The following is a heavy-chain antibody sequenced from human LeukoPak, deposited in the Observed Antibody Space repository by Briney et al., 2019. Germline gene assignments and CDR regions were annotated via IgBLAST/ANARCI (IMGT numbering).Heavy chain of an antibody. V-gene: IGHV3-48*03. CDR1: GFTSIPSE. CDR3: SSYCSEGTCYGYFHH. CDR2: ISHTGSLI. J-gene: IGHJ1*01. D-gene: IGHD2-15*01. Sequence: GGSLRLSCAACGFTSIPSELNWVRQAPGKGLEWISYISHTGSLIYYADSVKGRFTISRDNANNFLYLQMDSLRVEDTGIYYCSSYCSEGTCYGYFHHWGQGTLVSVSS.